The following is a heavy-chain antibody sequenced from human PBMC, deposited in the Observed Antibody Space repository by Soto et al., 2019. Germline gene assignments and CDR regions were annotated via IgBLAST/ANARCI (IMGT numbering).Heavy chain of an antibody. V-gene: IGHV4-31*03. CDR1: GDSISSGGSY. J-gene: IGHJ6*02. Sequence: SETLSLTCTVLGDSISSGGSYWNWIRQRPGKGLEWMGYIFYSGSFYYTPSLRGRVMMSADTSKNQFYLRLSSVTAADTAVYYCARARFWSGLWYGMDVWGQGTTVTVSS. CDR2: IFYSGSF. D-gene: IGHD3-3*01. CDR3: ARARFWSGLWYGMDV.